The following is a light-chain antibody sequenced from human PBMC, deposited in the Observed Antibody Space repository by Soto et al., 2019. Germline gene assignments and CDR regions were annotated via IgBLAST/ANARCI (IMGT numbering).Light chain of an antibody. CDR3: GTWDCSRSAV. Sequence: QSVLTQPPSVSAAPGQKVTISCSGSSSNIGNNYVSWYQQLPGTAPKLLIYDNNKRPSGIPDRFSGSKSGTSATLDITGLQTGDEADYYCGTWDCSRSAVFGGGTKLTVL. V-gene: IGLV1-51*01. CDR2: DNN. CDR1: SSNIGNNY. J-gene: IGLJ3*02.